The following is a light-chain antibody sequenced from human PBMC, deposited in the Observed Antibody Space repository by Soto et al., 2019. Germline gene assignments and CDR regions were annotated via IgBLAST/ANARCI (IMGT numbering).Light chain of an antibody. CDR2: DAS. J-gene: IGKJ1*01. Sequence: IVLTQSPVTLSLSPGERATLSCRASQSVMTYLAWYQVKPGQAPRLLIYDASNRATGIPARFSGSGSGTDFTLTISSLEPEDFAVYYCHQYGDSPWTFGQGTKVDIK. CDR3: HQYGDSPWT. V-gene: IGKV3-11*01. CDR1: QSVMTY.